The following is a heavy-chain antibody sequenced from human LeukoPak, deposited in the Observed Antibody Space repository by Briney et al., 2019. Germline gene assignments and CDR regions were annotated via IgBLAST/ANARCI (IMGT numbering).Heavy chain of an antibody. Sequence: GGSLRLSCAASGFTFSDSYMNWVRQAPGKGLEWVSSISSSSSYIYYADSVKGRFTISRDNAKNSLYLQMNSLRAEDTAVYYCASIRGYYYGSGSEPDYWGQGTLVTVSS. CDR2: ISSSSSYI. V-gene: IGHV3-21*01. D-gene: IGHD3-10*01. CDR1: GFTFSDSY. J-gene: IGHJ4*02. CDR3: ASIRGYYYGSGSEPDY.